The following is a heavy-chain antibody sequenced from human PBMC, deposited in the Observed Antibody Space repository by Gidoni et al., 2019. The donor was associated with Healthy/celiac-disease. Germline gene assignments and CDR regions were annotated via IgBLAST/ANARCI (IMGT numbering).Heavy chain of an antibody. Sequence: QVQLVQSGAEVKKPGSSVKVSCKASGGTFSSYAISWVRQAPGQGLEWMGRIIPILGIANYAQKFQGRVTITADKSTSTAYMELSSLRSEDTAVYYCARIIEPAAGDVDTAMVTDYWGQGTLVTVSS. D-gene: IGHD5-18*01. CDR2: IIPILGIA. CDR1: GGTFSSYA. V-gene: IGHV1-69*04. J-gene: IGHJ4*02. CDR3: ARIIEPAAGDVDTAMVTDY.